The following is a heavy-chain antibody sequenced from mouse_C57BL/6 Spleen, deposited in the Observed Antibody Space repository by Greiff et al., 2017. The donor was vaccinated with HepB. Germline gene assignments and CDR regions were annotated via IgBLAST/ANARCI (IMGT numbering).Heavy chain of an antibody. CDR3: ARDYDYALFAY. Sequence: QVQLKDSGPELVKPGASVKLSCKASGYTFTSYDINWVKQRPGQGLEWIGWIYPRDGSTKYNEKFKGKATLTVDTSSSTAYMELHSLTSEDSAVYFCARDYDYALFAYWGQGTLVTVSA. CDR1: GYTFTSYD. V-gene: IGHV1-85*01. D-gene: IGHD2-4*01. J-gene: IGHJ3*01. CDR2: IYPRDGST.